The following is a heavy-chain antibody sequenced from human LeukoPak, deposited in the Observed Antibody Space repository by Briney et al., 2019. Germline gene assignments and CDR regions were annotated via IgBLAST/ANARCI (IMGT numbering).Heavy chain of an antibody. V-gene: IGHV4-39*01. CDR1: GGSISSSSYY. Sequence: PSETLSLTCTVSGGSISSSSYYWGWIRQPPGKGLEWIGSIYYSGSTYYNPSLKSRVTISVDTSKNQFSLKLSSVTAADTAVYYRARQPYSSSDGSRYWGQGTLVTVSS. CDR2: IYYSGST. CDR3: ARQPYSSSDGSRY. D-gene: IGHD6-13*01. J-gene: IGHJ4*02.